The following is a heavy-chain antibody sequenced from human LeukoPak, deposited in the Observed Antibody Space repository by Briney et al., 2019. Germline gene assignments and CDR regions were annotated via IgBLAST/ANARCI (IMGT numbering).Heavy chain of an antibody. CDR3: ARERYYYDSSGYYFGY. CDR2: IWYDGSNK. V-gene: IGHV3-33*01. J-gene: IGHJ4*02. CDR1: GFTFSSYG. D-gene: IGHD3-22*01. Sequence: PGRSLRLSCAASGFTFSSYGMHWVRQAPGKGLEWVAVIWYDGSNKYYADSVKGRFTISRDNSKNTLYLQMNSLRAEDTAVYYCARERYYYDSSGYYFGYWGQGTLVTVSS.